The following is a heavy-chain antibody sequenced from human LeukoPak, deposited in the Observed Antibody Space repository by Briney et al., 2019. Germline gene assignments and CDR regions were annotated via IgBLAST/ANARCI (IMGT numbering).Heavy chain of an antibody. CDR2: IIPIFGTA. J-gene: IGHJ4*02. D-gene: IGHD2-15*01. V-gene: IGHV1-69*13. CDR3: ARGRAPCSCGSCYGSGNYYLDY. CDR1: GGTFSSYA. Sequence: ASVKVSCKASGGTFSSYAISWVRQAPGQGLEWMGGIIPIFGTANYAQKFQGRVTITADESTSTAYMELSSLRSEDTAVYYCARGRAPCSCGSCYGSGNYYLDYWGQGTLVTVSS.